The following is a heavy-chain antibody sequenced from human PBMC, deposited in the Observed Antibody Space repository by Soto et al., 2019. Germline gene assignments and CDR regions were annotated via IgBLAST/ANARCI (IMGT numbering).Heavy chain of an antibody. V-gene: IGHV4-39*01. CDR1: GGSISSSSYY. Sequence: SETLSLTCTVSGGSISSSSYYWGWIRQPPGKGLEWIGSIYYSGSTYYNPSLKSRVTISVDTSKNQFSLKLSSVTAADTVVYYCATASKVVVYYFDYWGHGTLVIVFS. J-gene: IGHJ4*01. CDR3: ATASKVVVYYFDY. D-gene: IGHD2-21*01. CDR2: IYYSGST.